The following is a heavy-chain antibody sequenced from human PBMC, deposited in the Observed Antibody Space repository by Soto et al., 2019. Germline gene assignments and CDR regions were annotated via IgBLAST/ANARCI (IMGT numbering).Heavy chain of an antibody. V-gene: IGHV1-18*01. CDR2: ISAYNGNT. Sequence: AASVKVSCKASGYTFTSYGISWVRQAPGQGLEWMGWISAYNGNTNYAQKLQGRVTMTTDTSTSTAYMELRSLRSDDTAVYYCARDXGISGYYYNYYYYGMDVWGQGTTVTVSS. CDR3: ARDXGISGYYYNYYYYGMDV. D-gene: IGHD3-22*01. J-gene: IGHJ6*02. CDR1: GYTFTSYG.